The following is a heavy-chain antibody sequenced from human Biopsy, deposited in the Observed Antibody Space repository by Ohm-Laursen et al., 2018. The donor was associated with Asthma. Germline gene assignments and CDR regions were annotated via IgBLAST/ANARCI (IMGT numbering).Heavy chain of an antibody. V-gene: IGHV4-39*01. CDR2: MYHSGSP. D-gene: IGHD3-22*01. Sequence: SDTLSLTCSVSGDSFTYPGYYWGWIRQPPGKGMEWIGSMYHSGSPYYHPSLKSRATISVDTSKNQLSLKMSSVTAADTAVYFCVGHQYSSSWSTFDYWGQGALVTVSS. CDR1: GDSFTYPGYY. J-gene: IGHJ4*02. CDR3: VGHQYSSSWSTFDY.